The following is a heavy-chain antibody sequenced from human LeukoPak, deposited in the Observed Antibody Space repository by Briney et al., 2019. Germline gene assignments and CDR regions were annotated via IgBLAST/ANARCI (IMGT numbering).Heavy chain of an antibody. V-gene: IGHV3-11*01. Sequence: GGSLRLSCAASGCTFSDYYMSWIRLAPRKGLEWISFISSSGGAMYYADSVKGRFTISRDNAKNSLYLQMNSLRAEDTAMYYCARDVGYRYAQMFFDIWGQGTMVTVSS. CDR2: ISSSGGAM. D-gene: IGHD5-18*01. CDR1: GCTFSDYY. CDR3: ARDVGYRYAQMFFDI. J-gene: IGHJ3*02.